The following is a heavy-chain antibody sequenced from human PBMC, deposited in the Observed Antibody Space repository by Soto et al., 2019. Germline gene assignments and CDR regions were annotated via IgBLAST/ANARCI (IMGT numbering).Heavy chain of an antibody. V-gene: IGHV3-30-3*01. Sequence: GGSLRLSCAASGFTFSNYAMHWVRQAPGKGLECLAVIAYDGSNKFYRDSVKGRFTISRDNSKNTLYLHMNSLRSEDTAVYYCARGDREDIAVVVGARPGEYGIDIWGQGTTVTVSS. D-gene: IGHD2-15*01. CDR2: IAYDGSNK. J-gene: IGHJ6*02. CDR1: GFTFSNYA. CDR3: ARGDREDIAVVVGARPGEYGIDI.